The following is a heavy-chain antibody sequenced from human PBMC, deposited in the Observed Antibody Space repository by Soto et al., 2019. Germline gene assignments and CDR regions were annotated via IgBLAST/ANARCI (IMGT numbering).Heavy chain of an antibody. CDR2: IYWDDDE. CDR1: GFSLSTSAEG. J-gene: IGHJ6*02. Sequence: QITLKESGPTVVQPTQTLTLTCSFSGFSLSTSAEGVAWIRQPRGKALEWLALIYWDDDERYSPFLKSRLTIAKDTSKNQVVLTMTNMDPVDTATYFCAHKGGRGAAMDVWGQGATVTVSS. V-gene: IGHV2-5*02. D-gene: IGHD2-15*01. CDR3: AHKGGRGAAMDV.